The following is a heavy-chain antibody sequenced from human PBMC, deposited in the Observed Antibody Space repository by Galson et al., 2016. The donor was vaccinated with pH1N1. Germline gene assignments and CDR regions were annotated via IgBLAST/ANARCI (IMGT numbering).Heavy chain of an antibody. CDR1: GDSVSSTNCA. V-gene: IGHV6-1*01. CDR2: TYYRSKWYN. J-gene: IGHJ6*02. CDR3: ARDRVSTLFHNYGMDV. Sequence: CAISGDSVSSTNCAWDWIRQSPSRGLEWLGRTYYRSKWYNDYAVSVQSRITINPDTSKNQLSLHLNSVTPEDTAVYYCARDRVSTLFHNYGMDVWGQGTTVIVSS. D-gene: IGHD2-15*01.